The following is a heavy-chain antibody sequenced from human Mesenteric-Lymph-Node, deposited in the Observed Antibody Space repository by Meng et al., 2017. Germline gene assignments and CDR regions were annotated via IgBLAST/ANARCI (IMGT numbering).Heavy chain of an antibody. Sequence: GESLKISCKASGYSFSTYWIGWVRQMPGKGLEWMGVIDPSDSETRYSPSFQGQVTISADKSISTAYLQWCSLKASDTAIYYCARSHIPGIIAAGLYWGQGILVTVSS. CDR3: ARSHIPGIIAAGLY. CDR1: GYSFSTYW. V-gene: IGHV5-51*01. J-gene: IGHJ4*02. D-gene: IGHD6-13*01. CDR2: IDPSDSET.